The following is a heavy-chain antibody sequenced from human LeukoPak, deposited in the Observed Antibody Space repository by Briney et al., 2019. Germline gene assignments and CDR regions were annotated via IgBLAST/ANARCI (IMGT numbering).Heavy chain of an antibody. J-gene: IGHJ6*02. V-gene: IGHV3-23*01. CDR1: GFTFSSYA. CDR3: AKGREGSSWYYYYGMDV. CDR2: ISGSGGST. D-gene: IGHD6-13*01. Sequence: PGGSLRLSCAASGFTFSSYAMSWVRQAPGKGLEWVSAISGSGGSTYYADSVKGRFTISRDNSKNTLYLQMNSLRAEDTAVYYCAKGREGSSWYYYYGMDVWGQGTTVTVSS.